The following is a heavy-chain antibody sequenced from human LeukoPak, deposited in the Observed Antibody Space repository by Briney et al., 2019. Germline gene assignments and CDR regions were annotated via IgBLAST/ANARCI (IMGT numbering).Heavy chain of an antibody. CDR1: GFTFSSYS. V-gene: IGHV3-21*04. Sequence: GGSLRLSCAASGFTFSSYSMNWVRQAPGKGLEWVSSISSSSSYIYYADSVKGRFTISRDNSKNTLYLQMNSLRAEDTAVYYCAEGDRGGNLCYWGQGTLVTVSS. D-gene: IGHD4-23*01. J-gene: IGHJ4*02. CDR3: AEGDRGGNLCY. CDR2: ISSSSSYI.